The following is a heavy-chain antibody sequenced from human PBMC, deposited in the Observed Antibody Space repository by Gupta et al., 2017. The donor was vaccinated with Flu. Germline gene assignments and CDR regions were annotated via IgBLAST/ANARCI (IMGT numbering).Heavy chain of an antibody. CDR2: IKYDGSIV. V-gene: IGHV3-74*01. J-gene: IGHJ6*02. CDR1: GFTSTSHW. CDR3: ARGLSHRYGMDV. Sequence: EEQLVESGGGLVQPGGSLRLSWAASGFTSTSHWLHWVRQAPGKGLLWVSRIKYDGSIVNYADSVQGRFTVSRDNAKSTLFLQMNSLRAEDTAVYYCARGLSHRYGMDVWGQGTTVTVSS.